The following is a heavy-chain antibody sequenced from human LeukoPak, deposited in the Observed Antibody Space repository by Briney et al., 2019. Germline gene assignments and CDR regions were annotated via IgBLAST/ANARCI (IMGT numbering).Heavy chain of an antibody. Sequence: GGSLRLSCADSGFTFSSYAMSWVGQAPGKGLEWVSAISGSGGSTYYADSVKGRFTISRDNSKNTLYLQMNSLRAEDTAVYYCAKGRVPAARSNYYYYMDVWGKGTTVTVSS. CDR2: ISGSGGST. D-gene: IGHD2-2*01. V-gene: IGHV3-23*01. J-gene: IGHJ6*03. CDR1: GFTFSSYA. CDR3: AKGRVPAARSNYYYYMDV.